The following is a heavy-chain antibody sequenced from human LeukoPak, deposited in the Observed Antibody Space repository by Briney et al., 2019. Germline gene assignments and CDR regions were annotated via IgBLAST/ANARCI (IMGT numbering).Heavy chain of an antibody. J-gene: IGHJ6*04. CDR1: GYSFTSHW. Sequence: GESLKISCKGSGYSFTSHWIGWVRRMPGKGLGWMGIIDPSDSDIRYNLSFEGQVTISADRSISTSYLQWSSLKASDTAIYYCARSSASYHFAMDVWGKGTAVTVSS. D-gene: IGHD3-10*01. CDR3: ARSSASYHFAMDV. V-gene: IGHV5-51*01. CDR2: IDPSDSDI.